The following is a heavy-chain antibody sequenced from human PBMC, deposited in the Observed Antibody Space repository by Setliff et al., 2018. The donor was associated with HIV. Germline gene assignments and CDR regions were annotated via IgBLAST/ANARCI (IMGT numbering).Heavy chain of an antibody. J-gene: IGHJ4*02. CDR1: GFTFSTYG. D-gene: IGHD5-18*01. CDR3: AKDNAWIPNGFDY. V-gene: IGHV3-48*01. Sequence: GGSLRLSCEASGFTFSTYGMNWVRHAPGKGLEWVAQISSSGLPIYYADSVRGRFTASRDNGKNALFLQMNSLRAEDTAVYYCAKDNAWIPNGFDYWGQGTLVTVSS. CDR2: ISSSGLPI.